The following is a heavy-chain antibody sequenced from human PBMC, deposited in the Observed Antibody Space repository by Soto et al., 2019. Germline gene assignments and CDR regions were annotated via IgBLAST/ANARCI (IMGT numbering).Heavy chain of an antibody. CDR3: ARDEGYSGYDFDY. V-gene: IGHV1-2*04. Sequence: QVQLVQSGAEVKKPGASVKVSCKASGYTFTGYYMHWVRQAPGQGLEWMGWINPNSGGTNYAQKLQGWATMSRDTSISTAYMELSRLRSDDTAVYYCARDEGYSGYDFDYRGQGTLVTVSS. CDR1: GYTFTGYY. CDR2: INPNSGGT. J-gene: IGHJ4*02. D-gene: IGHD5-12*01.